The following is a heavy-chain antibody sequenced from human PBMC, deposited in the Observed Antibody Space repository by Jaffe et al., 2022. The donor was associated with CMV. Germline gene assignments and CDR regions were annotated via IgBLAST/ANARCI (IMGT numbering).Heavy chain of an antibody. J-gene: IGHJ4*02. CDR2: ISGSGGST. CDR3: AKSAVLLWFGELYYFDY. Sequence: EVQLLESGGGLVQPGGSLRLSCAASGFTFSSYAMSWVRQAPGKGLEWVSAISGSGGSTYYADSVKGRFTISRDNSKNTLYLQMNSLRAEDTAVYYCAKSAVLLWFGELYYFDYWGQGTLVTVSS. CDR1: GFTFSSYA. D-gene: IGHD3-10*01. V-gene: IGHV3-23*01.